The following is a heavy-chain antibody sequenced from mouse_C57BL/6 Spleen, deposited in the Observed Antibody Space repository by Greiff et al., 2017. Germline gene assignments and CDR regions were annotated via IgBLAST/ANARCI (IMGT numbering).Heavy chain of an antibody. CDR2: IYPGDGDT. J-gene: IGHJ2*01. D-gene: IGHD1-1*01. Sequence: VQLQQSGAELVKPGASVKISCKASGYAFSSYWMNWVKQRPGKGLEWIGQIYPGDGDTNYNGKFKGKATLTADKSSSTAYMQLSSLTSEDSAVYFCARTLYYGSSGDYWGQGTTLTVSS. CDR1: GYAFSSYW. V-gene: IGHV1-80*01. CDR3: ARTLYYGSSGDY.